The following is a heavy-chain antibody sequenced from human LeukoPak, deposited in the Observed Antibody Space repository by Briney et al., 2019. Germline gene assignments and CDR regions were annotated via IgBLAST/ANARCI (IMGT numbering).Heavy chain of an antibody. CDR1: GGSISGGSYY. CDR3: ARERDTFSGSFWFDP. CDR2: IYTSGST. Sequence: SETLSLTCTVSGGSISGGSYYWSWIRQPAGKGLEWIGRIYTSGSTNYNPSLKSRVTISVDTSKNQFSLKLSSVTAADTAVYYCARERDTFSGSFWFDPWGQGTLVTVSS. D-gene: IGHD1-26*01. V-gene: IGHV4-61*02. J-gene: IGHJ5*02.